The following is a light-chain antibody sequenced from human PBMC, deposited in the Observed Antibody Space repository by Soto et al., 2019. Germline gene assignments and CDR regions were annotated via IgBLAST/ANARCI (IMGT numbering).Light chain of an antibody. CDR1: RSLSSSY. V-gene: IGKV3-20*01. CDR3: RQQVT. CDR2: AAS. Sequence: EIVLTQSPGTLSLSPGERATLSCRASRSLSSSYVVWYQQKPGQAPRLVIYAASRRATGIPDRFSGSGSATEYTLTISRLEPEDCAVDYCRQQVTLGQGTKLEIK. J-gene: IGKJ2*01.